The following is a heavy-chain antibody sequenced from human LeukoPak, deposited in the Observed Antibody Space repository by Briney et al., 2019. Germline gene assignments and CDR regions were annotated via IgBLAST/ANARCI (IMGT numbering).Heavy chain of an antibody. Sequence: SETLSLTCTVSGGSMSPYYWSWIRQPPGKGLEWIGYIYYSGRTNYNPSLKSRVTISVDTSKNQFSLKLSSVTAADTAVYYCARWDPSFDAFSDAFDIWGQGTMVTVSS. D-gene: IGHD3-9*01. CDR3: ARWDPSFDAFSDAFDI. J-gene: IGHJ3*02. CDR1: GGSMSPYY. V-gene: IGHV4-59*01. CDR2: IYYSGRT.